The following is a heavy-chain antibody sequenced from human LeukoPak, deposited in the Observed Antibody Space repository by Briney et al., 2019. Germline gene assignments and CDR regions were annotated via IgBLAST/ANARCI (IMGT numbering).Heavy chain of an antibody. V-gene: IGHV1-8*01. Sequence: GASVKVSCKASGYTFTSYDINWVRQTTAPGHELKGLMNPNSGNTGYAQKFQGRVTMTRNTSIRTAYMELISLRSEDTAVYYCARDYGGSSGWFDPWGQGTLVTVSS. CDR3: ARDYGGSSGWFDP. J-gene: IGHJ5*02. D-gene: IGHD4-23*01. CDR1: GYTFTSYD. CDR2: MNPNSGNT.